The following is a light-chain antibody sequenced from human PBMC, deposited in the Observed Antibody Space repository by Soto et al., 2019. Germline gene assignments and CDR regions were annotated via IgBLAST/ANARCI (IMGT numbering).Light chain of an antibody. CDR1: RRDVGGYNY. V-gene: IGLV2-14*01. J-gene: IGLJ1*01. Sequence: QSALTQPASVSGSPGQSITISCTGTRRDVGGYNYVSWYQQYPGKSPKLLIYEVTHRPSGVSNRFSGSRSGNTASLTISGLQAEDEADYYCCSFAGTGTQYVFGTGTKLTVL. CDR3: CSFAGTGTQYV. CDR2: EVT.